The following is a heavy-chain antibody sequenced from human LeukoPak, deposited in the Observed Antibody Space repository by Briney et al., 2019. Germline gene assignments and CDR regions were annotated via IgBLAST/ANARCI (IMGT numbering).Heavy chain of an antibody. V-gene: IGHV3-21*04. J-gene: IGHJ4*02. CDR1: GFTFSSYS. Sequence: GGSLRLSCAASGFTFSSYSMNWVRQAPGKGLEWVSSISSSSSYIYYADSVKGRFTISRDNAKNSLYLQMNSLRAEDTAVYYCAKAPHSGSYYFYFDYWGQGTLVTVSS. D-gene: IGHD1-26*01. CDR3: AKAPHSGSYYFYFDY. CDR2: ISSSSSYI.